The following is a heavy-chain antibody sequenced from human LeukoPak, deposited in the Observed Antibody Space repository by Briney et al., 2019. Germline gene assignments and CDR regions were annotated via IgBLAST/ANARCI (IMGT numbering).Heavy chain of an antibody. CDR1: GFPFSSYW. CDR2: IKQDGITK. V-gene: IGHV3-7*01. CDR3: ARGNINFDY. J-gene: IGHJ4*02. Sequence: GGSLRLSFVAPGFPFSSYWITWVAQAPGKGREWVANIKQDGITKSYVDSVKGRFTISTDNAKNSLYLQMNSLRAEDTAIYYCARGNINFDYWGQGTLVTVSS.